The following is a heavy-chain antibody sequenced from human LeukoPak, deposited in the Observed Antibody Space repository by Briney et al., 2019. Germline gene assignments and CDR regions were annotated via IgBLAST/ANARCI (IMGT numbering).Heavy chain of an antibody. D-gene: IGHD5-18*01. J-gene: IGHJ4*02. CDR2: IRYDGSNE. CDR3: AKLLTGGYSYGQNDC. Sequence: GGSLRLSCAASGFSFSSYGMHWVRQAPGKGLEWVAFIRYDGSNEYYADSVKGRFTIPRDNSKNTLYLQMNSLRAEDTAVYYCAKLLTGGYSYGQNDCWGQGTLVTVSP. CDR1: GFSFSSYG. V-gene: IGHV3-30*02.